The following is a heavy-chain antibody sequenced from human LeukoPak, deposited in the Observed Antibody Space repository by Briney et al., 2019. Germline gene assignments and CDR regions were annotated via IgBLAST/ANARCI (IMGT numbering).Heavy chain of an antibody. V-gene: IGHV4-39*07. CDR2: VYFRGST. CDR3: ARGRYDYVWGAGDQSRFDY. J-gene: IGHJ4*02. CDR1: GGSISSSSYH. Sequence: SESLSLTCSVSGGSISSSSYHWGWIRQPPGKGLEWIGSVYFRGSTNYNPSLKSRVTISVDTSKNQFSLKLSSVTAADTAVYYCARGRYDYVWGAGDQSRFDYWGQGTLVTVSS. D-gene: IGHD3-16*01.